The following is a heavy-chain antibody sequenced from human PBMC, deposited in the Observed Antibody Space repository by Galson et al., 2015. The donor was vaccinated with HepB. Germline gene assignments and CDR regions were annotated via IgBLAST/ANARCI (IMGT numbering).Heavy chain of an antibody. J-gene: IGHJ6*02. CDR3: ATLKLGYCSSTSCYPLYGMDV. V-gene: IGHV1-24*01. Sequence: SVKVSCKVSGYTLTELSMHWVRQAPGKGLEWMGGFDPEDGETIYAQKFQGRVTMTEDTSTDTAYMELSSLRSEDTAVYYCATLKLGYCSSTSCYPLYGMDVWGQGTTVTVSS. D-gene: IGHD2-2*01. CDR2: FDPEDGET. CDR1: GYTLTELS.